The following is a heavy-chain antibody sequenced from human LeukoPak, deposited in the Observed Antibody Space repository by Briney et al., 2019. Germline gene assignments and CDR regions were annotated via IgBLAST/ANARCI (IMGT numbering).Heavy chain of an antibody. CDR2: ISYSGST. D-gene: IGHD2-2*01. Sequence: SETLSLTCTVSGASISNFYWSWIRQPPGKGLEWIGDISYSGSTNYNPSLKSRVTMSVDTSKNQFSLKLRSVTATDTAVYYCARLHCSSPSCHRNWFDPWGQGTLVTVSS. CDR1: GASISNFY. V-gene: IGHV4-59*01. J-gene: IGHJ5*02. CDR3: ARLHCSSPSCHRNWFDP.